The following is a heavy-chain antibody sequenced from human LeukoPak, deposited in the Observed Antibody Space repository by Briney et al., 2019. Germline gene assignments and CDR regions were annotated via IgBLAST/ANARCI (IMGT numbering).Heavy chain of an antibody. D-gene: IGHD4-23*01. CDR3: ARGPGGATVLTLRDFDY. V-gene: IGHV3-30-3*01. CDR2: ISHDGSNK. CDR1: GFTFSSYA. J-gene: IGHJ4*02. Sequence: PGGSLRLSCAASGFTFSSYAINWVRQAPGKGLEWVAAISHDGSNKYYADSVKGRFTISRDNSKNTLYLQMNSLRAEDTAVYYCARGPGGATVLTLRDFDYWGQGTLVTVSS.